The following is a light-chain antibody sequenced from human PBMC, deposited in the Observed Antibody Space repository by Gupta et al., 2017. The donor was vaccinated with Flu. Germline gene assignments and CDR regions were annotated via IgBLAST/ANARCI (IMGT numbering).Light chain of an antibody. CDR1: SSDVGRSDS. J-gene: IGLJ1*01. CDR2: DVS. CDR3: SSYTSISTFYV. Sequence: QSALTQPDSVSGSPGQSITISCTGTSSDVGRSDSVSWYQQHPGKSPKLLIYDVSNRPSGVSSRFSGSKSGNTASLTISGLQAEDDTDYYCSSYTSISTFYVFGTGTKFTVL. V-gene: IGLV2-14*01.